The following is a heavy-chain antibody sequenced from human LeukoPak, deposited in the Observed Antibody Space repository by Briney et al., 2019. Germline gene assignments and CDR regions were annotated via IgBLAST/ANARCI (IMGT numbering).Heavy chain of an antibody. CDR2: IRSKAYGGTT. D-gene: IGHD3-10*01. CDR1: GFTFSNAW. J-gene: IGHJ4*02. CDR3: TGSFGELTFFDY. Sequence: GGSLRLSCAASGFTFSNAWMSWVRQAPGKGLEWAGFIRSKAYGGTTENAASVKGRFTISRDDSKSIAYLQMNSLKTEDTAVYYCTGSFGELTFFDYWGLGTLVTVSS. V-gene: IGHV3-49*04.